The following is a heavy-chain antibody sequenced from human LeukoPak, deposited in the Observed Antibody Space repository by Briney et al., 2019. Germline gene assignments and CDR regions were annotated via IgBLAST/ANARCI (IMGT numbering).Heavy chain of an antibody. Sequence: ASVKVSCKASGYTFTSYCMQWVRQAPGQGLERMGIINPGGGSTSYAQKFQGRVTMTRDTSTSTVYMELSSLRSEDTAVYYCARDYPVEMAAHRLEYWGQGTLVTVSS. CDR2: INPGGGST. CDR1: GYTFTSYC. V-gene: IGHV1-46*01. CDR3: ARDYPVEMAAHRLEY. D-gene: IGHD5-24*01. J-gene: IGHJ4*02.